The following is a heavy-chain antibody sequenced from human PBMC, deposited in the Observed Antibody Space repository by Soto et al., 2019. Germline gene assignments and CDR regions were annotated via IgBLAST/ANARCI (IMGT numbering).Heavy chain of an antibody. J-gene: IGHJ4*02. D-gene: IGHD1-26*01. Sequence: QVQLQESGPGLVKPSQTLSLTCTVSGDSISSGGYYWSWIRQPPGKGLEWIGYVYYRGSTNYNPSRKSRVTISVATSKKQFSLSLSSLTAADTAVYFCARGRGPAGSYWGQGTLVTVSS. V-gene: IGHV4-30-4*01. CDR3: ARGRGPAGSY. CDR1: GDSISSGGYY. CDR2: VYYRGST.